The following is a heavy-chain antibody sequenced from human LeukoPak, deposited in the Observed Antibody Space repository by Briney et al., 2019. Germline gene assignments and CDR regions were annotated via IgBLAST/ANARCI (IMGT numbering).Heavy chain of an antibody. V-gene: IGHV3-21*01. J-gene: IGHJ5*02. CDR3: ARDGFLEWLSRGGWFDL. Sequence: PGGSLRLSCAASGFTFNSYSMNWVRQAPGKGLEWVSCISSSSSYIYYADSVKGRFTISRDNAKNSLYLQMNSLRAEDTAVYYCARDGFLEWLSRGGWFDLWGQGTLVTVSS. CDR2: ISSSSSYI. D-gene: IGHD3-3*01. CDR1: GFTFNSYS.